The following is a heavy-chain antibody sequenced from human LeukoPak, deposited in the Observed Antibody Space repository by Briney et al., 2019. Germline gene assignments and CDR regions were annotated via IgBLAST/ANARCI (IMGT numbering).Heavy chain of an antibody. V-gene: IGHV3-21*01. CDR2: ISSSSSYI. D-gene: IGHD6-19*01. J-gene: IGHJ3*02. CDR1: GFTFSSYS. CDR3: AAAIAVAGTEAFDI. Sequence: GGSLRLSCAASGFTFSSYSMNWVRQAPGKGLEWVSSISSSSSYIYYADSVKGRFTISRDNAKNSLYLQMNSLRAEDTAVYYCAAAIAVAGTEAFDIWGQGTMVTVSS.